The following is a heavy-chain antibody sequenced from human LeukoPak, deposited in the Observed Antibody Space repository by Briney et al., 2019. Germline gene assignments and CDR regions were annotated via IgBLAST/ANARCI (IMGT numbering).Heavy chain of an antibody. D-gene: IGHD1-26*01. CDR3: AKEKFPGSYSVIDY. CDR1: GFTFSSYA. CDR2: NSGSTGRT. Sequence: GGSLRLSCAASGFTFSSYAMSWVRQAPGKGLEWVSSNSGSTGRTYFADSVKGRFTISRDNSENTLFLQMKSLKVEDTAIYYCAKEKFPGSYSVIDYWGQGTLVTVSS. J-gene: IGHJ4*02. V-gene: IGHV3-23*01.